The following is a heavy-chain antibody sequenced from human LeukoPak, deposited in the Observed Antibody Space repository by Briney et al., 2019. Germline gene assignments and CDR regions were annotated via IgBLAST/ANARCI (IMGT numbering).Heavy chain of an antibody. CDR3: ARAYPVFDY. Sequence: PSETLSLTCTVSGGSISSSNYYWGWIREPPGKGLEWIGSIYYSGNTYYNPSLQSRVTMSVDRSKSQFSLKLSSVTAADTAVYYCARAYPVFDYWGQGTLVTVSS. J-gene: IGHJ4*02. V-gene: IGHV4-39*07. CDR1: GGSISSSNYY. CDR2: IYYSGNT.